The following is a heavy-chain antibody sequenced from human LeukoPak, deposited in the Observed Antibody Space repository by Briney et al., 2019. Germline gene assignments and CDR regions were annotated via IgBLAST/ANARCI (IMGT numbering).Heavy chain of an antibody. V-gene: IGHV1-8*01. CDR1: GYTFDDYD. CDR2: MNGRSGNT. CDR3: ARAGDRGYDSDALDV. Sequence: ASVKVSCKASGYTFDDYDINWVRQVPGQGLEWLGWMNGRSGNTGYTEKLEGRLSMTRDTSTTTAYLEVTGLTSEDTAMYSCARAGDRGYDSDALDVWGQGTLVTVSS. J-gene: IGHJ3*01. D-gene: IGHD5-12*01.